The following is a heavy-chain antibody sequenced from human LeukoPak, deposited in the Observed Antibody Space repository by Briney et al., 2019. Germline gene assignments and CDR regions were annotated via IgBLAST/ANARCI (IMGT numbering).Heavy chain of an antibody. CDR1: GYSISSGYY. D-gene: IGHD5-24*01. CDR2: IYHSGST. CDR3: AVARDGYNSPFDY. Sequence: SETLFLTCTVSGYSISSGYYWGWIRQPPGKGLEWIGSIYHSGSTYYNPSLKSRVTISVDTSKNQFSLKLSSVTAADTAVYYCAVARDGYNSPFDYWGQGTLVTVSS. V-gene: IGHV4-38-2*02. J-gene: IGHJ4*02.